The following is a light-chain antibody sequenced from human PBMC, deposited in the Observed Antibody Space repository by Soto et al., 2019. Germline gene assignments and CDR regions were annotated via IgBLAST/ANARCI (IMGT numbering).Light chain of an antibody. CDR3: QQFSGSVT. CDR1: QSVTSTY. Sequence: EIVLTQSPGTLSLSPGERATLSCRASQSVTSTYLAWYQQKPGQAPRLLIYGASKRQSGVRARFSGGGSGTDFTLTISSLEPEDFAVYYCQQFSGSVTFGGGTRVDI. J-gene: IGKJ4*01. V-gene: IGKV3-20*01. CDR2: GAS.